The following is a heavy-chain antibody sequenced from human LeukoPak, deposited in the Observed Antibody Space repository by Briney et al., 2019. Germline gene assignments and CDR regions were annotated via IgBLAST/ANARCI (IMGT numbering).Heavy chain of an antibody. CDR3: ARPGKRGYSYGYGY. D-gene: IGHD5-18*01. J-gene: IGHJ4*02. CDR1: GGSFSGYY. V-gene: IGHV4-34*01. CDR2: INHSGST. Sequence: SEILSLTCAVYGGSFSGYYWSWIRRPPGKGLEWIGEINHSGSTNYNPSLKSRVTISVDTSKNQFSLKLSSVTAADTAVYYCARPGKRGYSYGYGYWGQGTLVTVSS.